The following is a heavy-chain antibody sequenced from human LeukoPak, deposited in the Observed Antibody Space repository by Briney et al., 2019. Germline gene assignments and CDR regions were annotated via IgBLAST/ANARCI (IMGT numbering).Heavy chain of an antibody. Sequence: PSETLSLTCAVYGGSFSGYYWSWIRQPPGKGLEWIGEINHSGSTNYNPSLKSRVTISVDTSKNQFSLKLSSVTAADTAVYYCARGKGGYYLGYFDYWGQGTLVTVSS. CDR1: GGSFSGYY. D-gene: IGHD3-22*01. CDR3: ARGKGGYYLGYFDY. V-gene: IGHV4-34*01. CDR2: INHSGST. J-gene: IGHJ4*02.